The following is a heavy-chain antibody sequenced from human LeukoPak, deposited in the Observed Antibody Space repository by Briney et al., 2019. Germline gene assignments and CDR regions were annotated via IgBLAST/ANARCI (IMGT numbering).Heavy chain of an antibody. V-gene: IGHV1-18*01. D-gene: IGHD3-9*01. CDR2: ISAYNDNT. J-gene: IGHJ4*02. Sequence: ASVKVSRKASGYTFTSYGISWVRQAPGQGLEWMGWISAYNDNTNYAQKLQGRVTMTTDTSTSTAYMELRSLRSDDTAVYYCARVHYDILTGCSYFDYWGQGTLVTVSS. CDR3: ARVHYDILTGCSYFDY. CDR1: GYTFTSYG.